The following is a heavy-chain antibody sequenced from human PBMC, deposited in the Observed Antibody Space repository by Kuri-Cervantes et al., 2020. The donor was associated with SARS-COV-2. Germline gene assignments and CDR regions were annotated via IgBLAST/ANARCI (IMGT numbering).Heavy chain of an antibody. Sequence: SETLSLTCAVYGGSFSGYYWSWIRQPPGKGLEWIGEINHSGSTNYNPSLKSRVTILVDTSKNQFSLKLSSVTAADTAVYYCARTIRDGYNGHYFDYWGQGTLVTVSS. V-gene: IGHV4-34*01. CDR2: INHSGST. CDR1: GGSFSGYY. CDR3: ARTIRDGYNGHYFDY. D-gene: IGHD5-24*01. J-gene: IGHJ4*02.